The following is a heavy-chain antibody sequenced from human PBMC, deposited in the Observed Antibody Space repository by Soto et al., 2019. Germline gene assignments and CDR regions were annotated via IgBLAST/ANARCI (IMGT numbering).Heavy chain of an antibody. J-gene: IGHJ6*02. Sequence: SVKVSCKAPGGTFSSYAISWVRQAPGQGLEWMGGIIPIFGTANYAQKFQGRVTITADESTSTAYMELSSLRSEDTAVYYCASYTLPPIGYCSSTSCPVPPLYYGMDVWGQGTTVTVSS. CDR2: IIPIFGTA. D-gene: IGHD2-2*03. CDR1: GGTFSSYA. CDR3: ASYTLPPIGYCSSTSCPVPPLYYGMDV. V-gene: IGHV1-69*13.